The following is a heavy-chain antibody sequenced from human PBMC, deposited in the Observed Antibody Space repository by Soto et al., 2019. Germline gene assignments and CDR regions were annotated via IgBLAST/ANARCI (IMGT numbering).Heavy chain of an antibody. CDR3: ATWHEREHAFDV. V-gene: IGHV3-53*01. CDR1: GLTISGKKY. Sequence: DVQLVESGGGLIQPGESLRLSCAAFGLTISGKKYVAWARQAPGKGLEWVSALYVVDGSFYADSVTARFTSSSDSSKTTVYLQMNDLRPDDTAVYYCATWHEREHAFDVWGQGTTVTISS. J-gene: IGHJ3*01. D-gene: IGHD1-1*01. CDR2: LYVVDGS.